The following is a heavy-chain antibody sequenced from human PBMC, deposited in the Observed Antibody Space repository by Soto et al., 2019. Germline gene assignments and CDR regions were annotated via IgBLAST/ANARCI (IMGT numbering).Heavy chain of an antibody. CDR3: ARADGLYGGNSPPFDY. D-gene: IGHD4-17*01. V-gene: IGHV4-59*01. Sequence: QVQLQESGPGLVKPSETLSLTCTVSGGSISSFYWSWIRQPPGKRLEWIGVIYYSGSTNSNPSLKRRVTIAVDTSKNQFSLKLSSGTAADTAVYYCARADGLYGGNSPPFDYWGQGTLVTVSS. J-gene: IGHJ4*02. CDR2: IYYSGST. CDR1: GGSISSFY.